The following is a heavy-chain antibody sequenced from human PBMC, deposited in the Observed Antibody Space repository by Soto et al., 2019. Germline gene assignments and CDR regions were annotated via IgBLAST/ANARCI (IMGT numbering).Heavy chain of an antibody. D-gene: IGHD3-3*02. J-gene: IGHJ5*02. V-gene: IGHV1-18*01. CDR3: ARGSPHSISRNLLEP. CDR2: ISAYNGNT. Sequence: GASVKVSCKTSGYNFNSYGVSWARQAPGQGLEWMGWISAYNGNTKHAQELQDRVTVTIDTSTSTAYMELRSLRSDDTAVYYCARGSPHSISRNLLEPLGQGTLVNVPS. CDR1: GYNFNSYG.